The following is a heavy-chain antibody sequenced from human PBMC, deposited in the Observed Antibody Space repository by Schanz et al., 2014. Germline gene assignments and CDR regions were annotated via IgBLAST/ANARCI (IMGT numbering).Heavy chain of an antibody. D-gene: IGHD4-17*01. CDR3: STDLTAVDYDAIGL. V-gene: IGHV3-23*01. CDR2: MSGSGSTA. J-gene: IGHJ3*01. CDR1: GFTLFGSFA. Sequence: EVQLLESGGGLVQPGGSLRLSCVASGFTLFGSFAMSWVRQAPGKGLEWVSGMSGSGSTADYADSVKGRFTISRDNSRKTLYLQMNSLRADDTAVYYCSTDLTAVDYDAIGLWGQGTMVTVSS.